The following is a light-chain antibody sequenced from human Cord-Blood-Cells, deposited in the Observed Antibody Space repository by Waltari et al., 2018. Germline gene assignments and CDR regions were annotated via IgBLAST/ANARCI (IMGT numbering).Light chain of an antibody. V-gene: IGLV2-14*03. CDR1: SSDVGGYNY. CDR2: DVS. J-gene: IGLJ1*01. Sequence: QSALTQPASVSGSPGQSITISCTGTSSDVGGYNYVSWYQQPPGKAPKLMIYDVSNRPAGVSNPFSGSKSGNTASLTISGLQAEDEADYYCSSYTSSSTLVFGTGTKVTVL. CDR3: SSYTSSSTLV.